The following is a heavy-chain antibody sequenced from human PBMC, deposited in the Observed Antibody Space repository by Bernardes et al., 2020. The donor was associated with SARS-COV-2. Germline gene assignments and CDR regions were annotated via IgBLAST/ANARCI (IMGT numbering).Heavy chain of an antibody. CDR1: GFTFSSYS. J-gene: IGHJ6*02. CDR3: ARGGGGDDFWSGTKYYYYGMDV. Sequence: GGSLRLSRAASGFTFSSYSMNWVRQAPGKGLEWVSSISSSSSYIYYADSVKGRFTISRDNAKNSLYLQMNSLRAEDTAVYYCARGGGGDDFWSGTKYYYYGMDVWGQGTTVTVSS. V-gene: IGHV3-21*01. CDR2: ISSSSSYI. D-gene: IGHD3-3*01.